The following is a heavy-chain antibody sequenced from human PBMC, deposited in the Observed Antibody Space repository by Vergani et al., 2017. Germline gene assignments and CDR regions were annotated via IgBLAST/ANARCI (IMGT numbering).Heavy chain of an antibody. J-gene: IGHJ4*02. CDR2: IYPADSDT. CDR1: EYSFGNYW. Sequence: EVELVQSGPEMRQPGASLKISCNGSEYSFGNYWIGWVRQMPGKGLEWMGIIYPADSDTRYSPSFPGQVTISADKSISTAFLQWDSLKASDTALYYCARHTTYTDSWGQGTLVTVSS. V-gene: IGHV5-51*01. CDR3: ARHTTYTDS. D-gene: IGHD1-1*01.